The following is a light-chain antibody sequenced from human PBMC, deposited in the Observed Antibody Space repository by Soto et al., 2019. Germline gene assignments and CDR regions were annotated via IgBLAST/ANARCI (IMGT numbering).Light chain of an antibody. V-gene: IGKV3-20*01. J-gene: IGKJ5*01. CDR3: QQYGNSPPET. Sequence: ETVLTQSPGTLSLSPGERATLSCRASRSVSSNYLAWYQHKPGQAPRLLIYGASSRATGIPDRFSGSGSGTDFTLTISRLEPEDFAVYYCQQYGNSPPETFGQGTRLEIK. CDR1: RSVSSNY. CDR2: GAS.